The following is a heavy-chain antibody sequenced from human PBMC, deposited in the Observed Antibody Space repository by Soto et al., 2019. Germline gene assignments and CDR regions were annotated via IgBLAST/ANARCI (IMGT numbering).Heavy chain of an antibody. J-gene: IGHJ5*02. CDR1: GFSLITRGMG. D-gene: IGHD3-10*01. CDR2: IYWDDDQ. V-gene: IGHV2-5*02. CDR3: AHSYTGTRECNWFDA. Sequence: GSGPTLVNPTETLTLTCTFSGFSLITRGMGVGWVRQPPGEALEWLALIYWDDDQRYSPSLKNRLTISRDTSKNQVVLTMNNMDPVDTATYYCAHSYTGTRECNWFDAWGQGTLVTVSS.